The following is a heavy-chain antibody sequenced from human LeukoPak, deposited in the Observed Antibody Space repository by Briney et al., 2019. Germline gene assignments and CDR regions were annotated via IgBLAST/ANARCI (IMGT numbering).Heavy chain of an antibody. CDR2: IYYSGST. Sequence: PSETLSLTCTVSGGSMSSYYWSWIRQPPGKGLEWIGYIYYSGSTKYNPSLKRRVTISVDTSKNQFSRKLSSVTAADTAVYYCARGARAGYNLEPFDYWGQGTLVTVSS. J-gene: IGHJ4*02. CDR1: GGSMSSYY. D-gene: IGHD5-24*01. CDR3: ARGARAGYNLEPFDY. V-gene: IGHV4-59*08.